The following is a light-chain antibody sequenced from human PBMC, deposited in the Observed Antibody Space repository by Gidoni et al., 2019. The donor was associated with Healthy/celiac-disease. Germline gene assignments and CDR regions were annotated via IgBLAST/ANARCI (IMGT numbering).Light chain of an antibody. V-gene: IGKV3-20*01. CDR2: GAS. J-gene: IGKJ5*01. CDR3: QQYGSSQIT. CDR1: QSVSSSY. Sequence: EIVLTQSPGTLSLSPGERATLSSRASQSVSSSYLAWYQQKPGQATRLLLYGASSRATGIPDRFSGSGSGTDFTLTISRLEPEDFAVYYCQQYGSSQITFGQGTRLEIK.